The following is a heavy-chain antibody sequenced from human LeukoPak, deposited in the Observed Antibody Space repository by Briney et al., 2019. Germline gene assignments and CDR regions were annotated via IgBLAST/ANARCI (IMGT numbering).Heavy chain of an antibody. J-gene: IGHJ3*02. V-gene: IGHV1-2*02. Sequence: GASVKVSCRASGYTFTAYYIHWVRQAPGQGLEWMGWINPNNGYTSLPQRFRGRVTMTRDTSIITAYMELSSLTSNDTGMYYCARGPTLGLDIWGQGTMVTVSS. CDR2: INPNNGYT. CDR1: GYTFTAYY. CDR3: ARGPTLGLDI.